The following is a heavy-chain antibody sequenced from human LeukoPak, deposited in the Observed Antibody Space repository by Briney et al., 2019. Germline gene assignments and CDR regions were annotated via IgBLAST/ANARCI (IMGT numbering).Heavy chain of an antibody. J-gene: IGHJ4*02. Sequence: SVKVSCKASGGTFSSYAISWVRQAPGQGLEWMGGIIPIFGTANYAQKFQGRVTITADESTSTAYMELSSLRSEDTAVYYCATFAEGSGSYWSQGLDYWGQGTLVTVSS. CDR3: ATFAEGSGSYWSQGLDY. CDR2: IIPIFGTA. D-gene: IGHD3-10*01. CDR1: GGTFSSYA. V-gene: IGHV1-69*13.